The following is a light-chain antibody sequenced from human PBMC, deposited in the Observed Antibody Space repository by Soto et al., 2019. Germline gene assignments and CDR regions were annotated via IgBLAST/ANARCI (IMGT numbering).Light chain of an antibody. CDR3: QVWVSSSDRVV. CDR1: NIGSKS. V-gene: IGLV3-21*04. Sequence: SYELTQPPSVSVAPGKTARITCGGNNIGSKSVHWYQQKPGQAPVLVIYYDSDRPSGIPERFSGSNSGNTATLTISRVEAGDEADYYCQVWVSSSDRVVFGGGTKLTAL. CDR2: YDS. J-gene: IGLJ2*01.